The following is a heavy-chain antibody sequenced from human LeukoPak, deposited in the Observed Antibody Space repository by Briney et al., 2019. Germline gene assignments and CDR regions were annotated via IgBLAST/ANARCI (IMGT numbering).Heavy chain of an antibody. Sequence: PSETLSLTCTVSGGSISNYCWSWIRQPPEKGLEWLGYIYYSGSTNYNPSLKSRVTISIDTSKNQFSLNLTSVAAADTAVYYCARAPRDGNSMDFWGQGTLVTVSS. CDR2: IYYSGST. CDR1: GGSISNYC. D-gene: IGHD5-24*01. V-gene: IGHV4-59*01. J-gene: IGHJ4*02. CDR3: ARAPRDGNSMDF.